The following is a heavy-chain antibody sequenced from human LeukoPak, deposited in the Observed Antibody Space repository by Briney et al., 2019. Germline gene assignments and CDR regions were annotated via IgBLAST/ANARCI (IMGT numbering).Heavy chain of an antibody. D-gene: IGHD2-2*01. CDR3: ARDDCSSTSCYDDC. Sequence: ASVKVSCKASGYILPRHVISRVRQAPGQALEWMGWISADNGNTNYAQKLQGRVTMTTDTSTSTAYMELRSLRSDDTAVYYCARDDCSSTSCYDDCWGQGTLVTVSS. CDR2: ISADNGNT. V-gene: IGHV1-18*01. J-gene: IGHJ4*02. CDR1: GYILPRHV.